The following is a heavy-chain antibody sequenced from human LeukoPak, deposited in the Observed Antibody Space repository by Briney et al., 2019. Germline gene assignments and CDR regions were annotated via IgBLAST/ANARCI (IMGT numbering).Heavy chain of an antibody. D-gene: IGHD6-13*01. CDR3: ARGVASSSWYDY. CDR2: ISSSSSYI. CDR1: GFTFSSYS. Sequence: SGGSLRLSCAASGFTFSSYSMNWVRQAPGKGLEWVSSISSSSSYIYYADSVKGRFTISRDNAKNSLYLQMNSLRAEDTAVYYCARGVASSSWYDYWGQGTLVTVSS. V-gene: IGHV3-21*01. J-gene: IGHJ4*02.